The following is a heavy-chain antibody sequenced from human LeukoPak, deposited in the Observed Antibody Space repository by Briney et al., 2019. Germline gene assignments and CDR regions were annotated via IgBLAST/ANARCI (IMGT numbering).Heavy chain of an antibody. CDR3: ARDRERYYDSSGYRYHFDY. J-gene: IGHJ4*02. CDR2: IIPIFGTA. Sequence: SVKVSCKASGGTFSSYAISWVRQAPGQGLEWMGGIIPIFGTANYAQKFQGRVTITADESTSTAYMELSSLRSEDTAVYYCARDRERYYDSSGYRYHFDYWGQGTLVTVSS. V-gene: IGHV1-69*13. CDR1: GGTFSSYA. D-gene: IGHD3-22*01.